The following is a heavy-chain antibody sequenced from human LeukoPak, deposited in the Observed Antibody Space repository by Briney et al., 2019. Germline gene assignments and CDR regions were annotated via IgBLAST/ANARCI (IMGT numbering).Heavy chain of an antibody. D-gene: IGHD2-15*01. CDR2: MNPNSGNT. CDR3: ARWVVAADWFDP. Sequence: ASVKVSYKASSYTFTSYDINWVRQATGQGLEWMGWMNPNSGNTGYAQKFQGRVTMTRNTSISTAYMELSSLRSEDTAVYYCARWVVAADWFDPWGQGTLVTVSS. J-gene: IGHJ5*02. CDR1: SYTFTSYD. V-gene: IGHV1-8*01.